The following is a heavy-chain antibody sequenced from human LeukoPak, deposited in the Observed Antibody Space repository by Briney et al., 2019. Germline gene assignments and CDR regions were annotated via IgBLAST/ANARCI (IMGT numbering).Heavy chain of an antibody. D-gene: IGHD2-2*02. V-gene: IGHV4-34*01. CDR1: GGSFSGYY. Sequence: PSETLSLTCAVYGGSFSGYYWSWIRHPPGKGLESIGEINHSGSTNYNPSLKSRVTISVDTSKNQFSLKLSSVTAADTAVYYCANLYYCSSTSCYKDYWGQGTLVTVSS. CDR3: ANLYYCSSTSCYKDY. J-gene: IGHJ4*02. CDR2: INHSGST.